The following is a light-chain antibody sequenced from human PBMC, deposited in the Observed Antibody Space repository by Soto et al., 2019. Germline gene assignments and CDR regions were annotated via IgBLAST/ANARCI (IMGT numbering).Light chain of an antibody. J-gene: IGKJ5*01. CDR1: QTISTW. CDR3: QQSETYPLT. Sequence: DIQMTQSPSTLSASLVDSVTITCRASQTISTWLAWYQHKPGKAPNLLIYDASTLMSGVPSRFSGSGSGTEFTLTISSLQPGDFATYYCQQSETYPLTFGQGTRLEIK. V-gene: IGKV1-5*01. CDR2: DAS.